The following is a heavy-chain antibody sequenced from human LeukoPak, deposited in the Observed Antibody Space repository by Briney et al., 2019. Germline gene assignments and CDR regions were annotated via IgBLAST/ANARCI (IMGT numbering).Heavy chain of an antibody. CDR3: AKDSGGYDFWSGYQYFDY. J-gene: IGHJ4*02. Sequence: GGSLRLSCAASGFTFDDYAMHWVRQAPGKGLEWVSLISGDGGSTYYADSVKGRFTISRDNSKNSLYLQMNSLRTEDTALYYCAKDSGGYDFWSGYQYFDYWGQGTLVTVSS. D-gene: IGHD3-3*01. CDR1: GFTFDDYA. V-gene: IGHV3-43*02. CDR2: ISGDGGST.